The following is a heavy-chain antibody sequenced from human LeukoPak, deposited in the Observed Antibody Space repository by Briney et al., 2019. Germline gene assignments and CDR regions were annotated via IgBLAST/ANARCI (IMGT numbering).Heavy chain of an antibody. J-gene: IGHJ6*02. CDR1: AFTFSSYA. CDR3: ARDRYHGDRYYYYYGMDV. Sequence: PGGSLRLSCAVSAFTFSSYARHGAGRAPGKGPEGVAVISFDGTNKYYADLVKGRFTISKDHAKNTLYLQMNSLRTEDTAVYYCARDRYHGDRYYYYYGMDVWGQGTTVTVSS. V-gene: IGHV3-30*01. D-gene: IGHD4-17*01. CDR2: ISFDGTNK.